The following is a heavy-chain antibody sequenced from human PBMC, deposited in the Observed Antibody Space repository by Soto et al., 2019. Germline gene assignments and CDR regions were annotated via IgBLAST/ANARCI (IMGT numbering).Heavy chain of an antibody. CDR2: ISGSGDNT. Sequence: GGSLRLSCAASGFAFSSNALSWVRQAPGKGLEWVSAISGSGDNTYYTDSVKGRFTISRDNPKNTLYLQMNSLRAEDTAVYYCAKVVGGAGKDFWGQGTLVTGSS. CDR1: GFAFSSNA. J-gene: IGHJ4*02. CDR3: AKVVGGAGKDF. D-gene: IGHD6-19*01. V-gene: IGHV3-23*01.